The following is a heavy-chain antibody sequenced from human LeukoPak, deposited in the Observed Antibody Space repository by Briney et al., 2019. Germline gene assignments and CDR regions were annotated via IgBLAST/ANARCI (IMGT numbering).Heavy chain of an antibody. CDR2: ISAYNGNT. CDR3: ARVSSLSTNCVWSPFDY. J-gene: IGHJ4*02. Sequence: ASVKVSCKASGYTFTSYGISWVRQAPGQGLEWMGWISAYNGNTNYAQKLQGRVTMTTDTSTSTAYMELRSLRSDDTAVYYCARVSSLSTNCVWSPFDYWGQGTLVTVSS. V-gene: IGHV1-18*01. CDR1: GYTFTSYG. D-gene: IGHD2-8*01.